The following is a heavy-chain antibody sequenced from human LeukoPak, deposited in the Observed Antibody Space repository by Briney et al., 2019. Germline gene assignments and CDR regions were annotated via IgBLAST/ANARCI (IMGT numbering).Heavy chain of an antibody. J-gene: IGHJ3*02. D-gene: IGHD6-13*01. CDR3: ARRRRIAAAGPRIDAFDI. CDR1: GGSFSGYY. Sequence: PSETLSLTCAVSGGSFSGYYWSWIRQPPGKGLEWIGEINHSGSTNYNPSLKSRVTISVDTSKNQFSLKLSSVTAADTAVYYCARRRRIAAAGPRIDAFDIWGQGTMVTVSS. CDR2: INHSGST. V-gene: IGHV4-34*01.